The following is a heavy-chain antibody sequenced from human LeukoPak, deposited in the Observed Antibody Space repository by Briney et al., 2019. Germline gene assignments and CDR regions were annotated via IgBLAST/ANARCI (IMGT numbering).Heavy chain of an antibody. CDR2: ISSSSSYI. J-gene: IGHJ4*02. D-gene: IGHD3-22*01. CDR3: ARDLSPDYYDSSGQTGY. Sequence: GGSLRLSCAASGFTVSSNYMSWVRQAPGKGLEWVSSISSSSSYIYYADSVKGRFTISRDNAKNSLYLQMNSLRAEDTAVYYCARDLSPDYYDSSGQTGYWGQGTLVTVSS. V-gene: IGHV3-21*01. CDR1: GFTVSSNY.